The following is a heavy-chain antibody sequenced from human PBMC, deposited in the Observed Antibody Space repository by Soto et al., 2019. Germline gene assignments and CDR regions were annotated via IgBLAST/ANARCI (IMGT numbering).Heavy chain of an antibody. J-gene: IGHJ5*02. CDR1: GGSISSYY. CDR3: ARDLELATASFGSGRKSLGWFDP. V-gene: IGHV4-59*01. Sequence: SETLSLTCTVSGGSISSYYWSWIRQPPGKGLEWIGYIYYSGSTNYNPSLKSRVTISVDTSKNQFSLKLSSVTAADTAVYYCARDLELATASFGSGRKSLGWFDPWGQGTLVTVSS. CDR2: IYYSGST. D-gene: IGHD5-18*01.